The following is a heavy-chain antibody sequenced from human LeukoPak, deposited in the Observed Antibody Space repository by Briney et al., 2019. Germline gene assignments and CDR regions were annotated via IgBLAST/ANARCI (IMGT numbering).Heavy chain of an antibody. CDR2: ISAYNGNT. Sequence: ASVKVSCKASGYTFTSYGISWVRQAPGQGLEWMGWISAYNGNTNYAQKLQGRATMTTDTSTSTAYMELRSLRSDDTAVYYCARVSTLYSSSILDYWGQGTLVTVSS. CDR3: ARVSTLYSSSILDY. V-gene: IGHV1-18*01. D-gene: IGHD6-6*01. CDR1: GYTFTSYG. J-gene: IGHJ4*02.